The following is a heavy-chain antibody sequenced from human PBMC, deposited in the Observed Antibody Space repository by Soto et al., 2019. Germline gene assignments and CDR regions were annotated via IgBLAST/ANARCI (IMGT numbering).Heavy chain of an antibody. J-gene: IGHJ5*01. V-gene: IGHV4-59*01. CDR1: GGSIRSYY. Sequence: SLTCTVSGGSIRSYYWTWIRQPPGKGLGWLGYIFYSGSTFYNPSLKSRVTISIHTSKSQFSLQLTSVTAADTAVYYCARGAADTAMVDSWGHGTMVTVSS. D-gene: IGHD5-18*01. CDR2: IFYSGST. CDR3: ARGAADTAMVDS.